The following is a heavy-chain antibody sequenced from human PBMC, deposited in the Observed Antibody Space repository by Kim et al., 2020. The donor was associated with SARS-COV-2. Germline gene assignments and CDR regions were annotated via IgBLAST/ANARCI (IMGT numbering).Heavy chain of an antibody. CDR2: IYSGDYT. Sequence: GGSLRLSCAASGFTVSSNYMSWVRQAPGKGLEWVSVIYSGDYTYYADSVKGRFTVSRDNSKNTVSLQMNSLRAEDTAVYYCARDNKGRDGYNYDFWGQGTLVTVSS. CDR3: ARDNKGRDGYNYDF. J-gene: IGHJ4*02. CDR1: GFTVSSNY. V-gene: IGHV3-66*01. D-gene: IGHD1-1*01.